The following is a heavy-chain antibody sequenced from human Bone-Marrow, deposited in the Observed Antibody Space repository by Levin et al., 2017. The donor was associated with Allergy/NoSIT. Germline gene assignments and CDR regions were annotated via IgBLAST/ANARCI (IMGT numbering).Heavy chain of an antibody. J-gene: IGHJ6*03. CDR3: ARVTKSYCSGGSCYSYYYYYMDV. CDR2: INTNTGNP. V-gene: IGHV7-4-1*02. D-gene: IGHD2-15*01. Sequence: PTASVKVSCKASGYTFTSYAMNWVRQAPGQGLEWMGWINTNTGNPTYAQGFTGRFVFSLDTSVSTAYLQISSLKAEDTAVYYCARVTKSYCSGGSCYSYYYYYMDVWGKGTTVTVSS. CDR1: GYTFTSYA.